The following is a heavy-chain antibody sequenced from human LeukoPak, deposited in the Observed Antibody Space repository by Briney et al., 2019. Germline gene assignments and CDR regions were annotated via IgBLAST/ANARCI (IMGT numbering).Heavy chain of an antibody. CDR1: GFTFSSYG. CDR2: ISYDGSNK. V-gene: IGHV3-30*18. Sequence: PGRSLRLSCAASGFTFSSYGMHWVRQAPGKGLEWVAVISYDGSNKYYADSVKGRFTLSRDNSKNTLYLQMNSLRAEDTAVYYCAKDLTGMVRGEGAFDYWGQGTLVTVSS. J-gene: IGHJ4*02. D-gene: IGHD3-10*01. CDR3: AKDLTGMVRGEGAFDY.